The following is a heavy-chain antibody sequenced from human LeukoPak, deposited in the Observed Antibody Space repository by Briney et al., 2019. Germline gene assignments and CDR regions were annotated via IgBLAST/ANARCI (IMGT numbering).Heavy chain of an antibody. CDR3: ARTAYCGGDCYPYNWFDP. CDR2: IYTSGST. J-gene: IGHJ5*02. CDR1: GGSISSYY. D-gene: IGHD2-21*02. V-gene: IGHV4-4*07. Sequence: SETLSLTCTVSGGSISSYYWSWIRQPAGKGLEWIGRIYTSGSTNYNPSLKSRVTMSVDTSKNQFSLKLSSVTAADTAVYYCARTAYCGGDCYPYNWFDPWGQGTLVTVSS.